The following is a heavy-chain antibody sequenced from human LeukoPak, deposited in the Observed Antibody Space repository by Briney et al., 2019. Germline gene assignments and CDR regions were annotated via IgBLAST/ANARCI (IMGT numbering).Heavy chain of an antibody. CDR2: ISYDGSNK. J-gene: IGHJ4*02. V-gene: IGHV3-30*04. CDR3: ASELYSSSWYSIDY. D-gene: IGHD6-13*01. Sequence: GGSLRLSCAASGFTFSSYAMHWVRQAPGKGLEWVAVISYDGSNKYYADSVKGRFTISRDNSKNTLYLQMNSLRAEDTAVYYCASELYSSSWYSIDYWGQGTLVTVSS. CDR1: GFTFSSYA.